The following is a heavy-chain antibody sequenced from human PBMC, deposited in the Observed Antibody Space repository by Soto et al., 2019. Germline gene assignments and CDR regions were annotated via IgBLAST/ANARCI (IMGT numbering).Heavy chain of an antibody. J-gene: IGHJ5*02. CDR3: ASSPSALPAPEGWFDP. Sequence: PSETLSLTCTVSGTSIISYHWNWIRQPPGKGLEWIAYTSYSGHTNYNPSLKSRVTISVDTSKNQFSLKVKSVTAADTAVYFCASSPSALPAPEGWFDPWGQGTLLTVSS. D-gene: IGHD6-13*01. CDR1: GTSIISYH. V-gene: IGHV4-59*01. CDR2: TSYSGHT.